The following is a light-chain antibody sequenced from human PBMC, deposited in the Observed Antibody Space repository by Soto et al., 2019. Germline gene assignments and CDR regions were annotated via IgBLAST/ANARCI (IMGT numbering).Light chain of an antibody. J-gene: IGLJ1*01. CDR2: TNN. V-gene: IGLV1-44*01. Sequence: QSVLTQPPSASGTPGQRVTISCSGSSSSIGSNSVNWYQQLPRTAPKVLIFTNNQRPSGVPDRFSGSKSGTSASLAISGLQAEDEADYYCAAWDGSLNVEVFGTGTKLTVL. CDR3: AAWDGSLNVEV. CDR1: SSSIGSNS.